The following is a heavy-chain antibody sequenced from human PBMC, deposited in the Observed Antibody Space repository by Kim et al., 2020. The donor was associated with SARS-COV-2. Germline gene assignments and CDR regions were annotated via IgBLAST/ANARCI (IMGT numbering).Heavy chain of an antibody. Sequence: GGSLRLSCAASGFTFSSYAMHWVRQAPGKGLEWVAVISYDGSNKYYADSVKGRFTISRDNSKNTLYLQMNSLRAEDTAVYYCARDHVLLWFGELWGFDY. J-gene: IGHJ4*01. D-gene: IGHD3-10*01. CDR1: GFTFSSYA. CDR3: ARDHVLLWFGELWGFDY. CDR2: ISYDGSNK. V-gene: IGHV3-30*04.